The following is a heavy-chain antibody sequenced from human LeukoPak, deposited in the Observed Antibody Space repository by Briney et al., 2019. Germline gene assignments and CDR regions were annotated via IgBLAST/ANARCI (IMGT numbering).Heavy chain of an antibody. CDR1: GGSISGDY. CDR3: ARHHDPHSSYSNYFDS. D-gene: IGHD3-22*01. V-gene: IGHV4-59*08. J-gene: IGHJ4*02. Sequence: PSETLSLTCTVSGGSISGDYWSWLRQPPGKGLEWIGYVYSTGSTYYNPSLKSRVTISLDASNKQFSLHLISVTAADTAMYYCARHHDPHSSYSNYFDSWGQGTLITVSS. CDR2: VYSTGST.